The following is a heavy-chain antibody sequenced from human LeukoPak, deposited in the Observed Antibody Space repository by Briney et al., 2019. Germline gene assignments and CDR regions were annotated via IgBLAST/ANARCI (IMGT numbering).Heavy chain of an antibody. CDR3: AKDWRHIVVVSSPGYFDY. CDR2: TYIDGTT. Sequence: PGGSLRLSCAASGFTITSNYMSWVRQAPGKGLEWVSITYIDGTTYYADSVKGRFTISRDNSKNILYLQMNSLRAEDTAVYYCAKDWRHIVVVSSPGYFDYWGQGTLVTVSS. D-gene: IGHD2-21*01. V-gene: IGHV3-53*01. CDR1: GFTITSNY. J-gene: IGHJ4*02.